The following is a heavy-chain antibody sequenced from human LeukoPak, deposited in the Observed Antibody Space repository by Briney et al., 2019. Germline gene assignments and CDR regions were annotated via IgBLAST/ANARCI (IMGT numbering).Heavy chain of an antibody. Sequence: SETLSLTCTVSGFSISSYYWSWIRQPPGKGLEWIGYIYYSGSTNYNPSPKSRVTISVDTSKNQFSLKLSSVTAADTAVYYCARVAWELIFDYWGQGTLVTVSS. CDR3: ARVAWELIFDY. CDR1: GFSISSYY. J-gene: IGHJ4*02. CDR2: IYYSGST. V-gene: IGHV4-59*01. D-gene: IGHD1-26*01.